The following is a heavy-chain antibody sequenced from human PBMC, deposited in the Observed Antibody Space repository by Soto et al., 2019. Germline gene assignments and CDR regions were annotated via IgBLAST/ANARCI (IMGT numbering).Heavy chain of an antibody. CDR2: SSSSSSYI. CDR1: GFTFSSYS. J-gene: IGHJ4*02. D-gene: IGHD6-19*01. Sequence: EVQLVESGGGLVKPGGSLRLSCAASGFTFSSYSMNWVRQGPGKGLEWVSSSSSSSSYIYYADSVKGRFTISRDNAKNSLYLQMNSLRAEDTAVYYCAREAVAGTEYFDYWGQGTLVTVSS. V-gene: IGHV3-21*01. CDR3: AREAVAGTEYFDY.